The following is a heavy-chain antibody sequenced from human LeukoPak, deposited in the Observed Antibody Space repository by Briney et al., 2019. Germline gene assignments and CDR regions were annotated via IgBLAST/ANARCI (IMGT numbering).Heavy chain of an antibody. CDR2: ISSYNGNK. CDR1: GYTFTNYG. V-gene: IGHV1-18*01. J-gene: IGHJ4*02. CDR3: ARVEADFRDNSMCDY. D-gene: IGHD4-17*01. Sequence: ASVKVSCKASGYTFTNYGISWVRQAPGQGREWVGWISSYNGNKNYAQKFLGRVTMTTDTSTRTAYKELRSLRSDDTAVYSCARVEADFRDNSMCDYWGQGTLVTVSS.